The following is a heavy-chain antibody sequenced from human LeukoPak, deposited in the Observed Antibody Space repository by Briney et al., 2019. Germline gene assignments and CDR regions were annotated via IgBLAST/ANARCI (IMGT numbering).Heavy chain of an antibody. CDR2: ISYDGSNK. CDR3: AKDPGPPSYYDPFVYFDY. J-gene: IGHJ4*02. Sequence: GGSLRLSCAASGFTFSSYGMHWVRQAPGKGLEWVAVISYDGSNKYYADSVKGRFTISRDNSKNTLYLQMNSLRAEDTAVYYCAKDPGPPSYYDPFVYFDYWGQGTLVTVSS. D-gene: IGHD3-16*01. V-gene: IGHV3-30*18. CDR1: GFTFSSYG.